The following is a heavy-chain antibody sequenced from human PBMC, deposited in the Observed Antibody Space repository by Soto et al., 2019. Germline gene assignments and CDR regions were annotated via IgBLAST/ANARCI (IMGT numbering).Heavy chain of an antibody. CDR2: ISSYGGNI. V-gene: IGHV3-64*01. Sequence: EVHVVESGGGLVQPGDSLRLSCADSEFTIGTYGFHWVRHAPGKALEYISAISSYGGNIYYANSVKGRFTISRDNSKNTLSLQMGSLRAEYMGVYYCARDVGSENYYKRVYYYYYMDVWGKGTTVTVSS. J-gene: IGHJ6*03. CDR1: EFTIGTYG. CDR3: ARDVGSENYYKRVYYYYYMDV. D-gene: IGHD3-10*01.